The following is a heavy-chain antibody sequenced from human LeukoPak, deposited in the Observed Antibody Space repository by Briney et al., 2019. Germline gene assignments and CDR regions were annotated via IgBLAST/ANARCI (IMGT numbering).Heavy chain of an antibody. Sequence: GGSLRLSCAASGLSFSSFAMSWVRQGPARGLEWVSSIRGNGETFYADSVKGRFTISRDNAKNSLFLQMNSLRAEDTAFYYCASKGGFDDWGQGTLVTVSS. V-gene: IGHV3-48*03. CDR3: ASKGGFDD. D-gene: IGHD2-15*01. CDR1: GLSFSSFA. CDR2: IRGNGET. J-gene: IGHJ4*02.